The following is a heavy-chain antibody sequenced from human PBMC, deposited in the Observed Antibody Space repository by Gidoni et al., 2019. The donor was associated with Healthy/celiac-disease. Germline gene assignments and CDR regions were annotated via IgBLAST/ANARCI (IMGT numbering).Heavy chain of an antibody. CDR2: IYYSGST. Sequence: QLQLQESCPGLVTPSETLSLTCPVSGGSLSSSSSYWGWIRQPPGKGLAWIGSIYYSGSTYYNPSLKSRVTISVDTSKNQFSRKLSSVTAADTAVYYCARCGGVAVAVDYWGQGTLVTVSS. D-gene: IGHD6-19*01. J-gene: IGHJ4*02. CDR1: GGSLSSSSSY. V-gene: IGHV4-39*07. CDR3: ARCGGVAVAVDY.